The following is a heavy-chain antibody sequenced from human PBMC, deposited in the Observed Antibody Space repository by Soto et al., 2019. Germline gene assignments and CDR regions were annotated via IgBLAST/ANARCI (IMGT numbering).Heavy chain of an antibody. CDR3: ARRSSGWYFDY. CDR1: GFTFSNYA. V-gene: IGHV3-23*01. D-gene: IGHD6-19*01. CDR2: ISGSGGST. Sequence: EVQLLESGGGVVQPGGSLRLSCAAPGFTFSNYAMNWVRQAPGKGLEWVSVISGSGGSTYYADSVKGRFTISRDNSKNMLYLQMNSLRGEDTAVYYCARRSSGWYFDYWGQGTLVTVSS. J-gene: IGHJ4*02.